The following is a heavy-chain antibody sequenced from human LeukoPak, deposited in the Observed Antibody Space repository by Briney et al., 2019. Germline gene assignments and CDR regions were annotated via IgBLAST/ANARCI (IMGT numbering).Heavy chain of an antibody. D-gene: IGHD6-13*01. CDR2: IYTGGST. CDR3: ARDREGAAAGTLGY. J-gene: IGHJ4*02. V-gene: IGHV3-53*01. Sequence: PGGSLRLSCAASGFIVSSNYIIWVRQAPGKGPEWVSVIYTGGSTYYADSVKGRFTISRVNSKNTVYLQMNSLRAEDTAIYYCARDREGAAAGTLGYWGQGTLVTVSS. CDR1: GFIVSSNY.